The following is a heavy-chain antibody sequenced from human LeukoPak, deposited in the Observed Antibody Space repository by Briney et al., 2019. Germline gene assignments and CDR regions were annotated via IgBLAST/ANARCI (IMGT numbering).Heavy chain of an antibody. CDR1: GFTFSSCS. J-gene: IGHJ4*02. Sequence: GGSLRLSCAASGFTFSSCSMHWVRQATGKGLGWVSRINSDGSSISYADSVKGRFTISRDNSKNMLYLEMNSLSTEDTAVYYCAKVRYCSGVNCYPDDNWGQGTLVTVSS. CDR2: INSDGSSI. D-gene: IGHD2-15*01. CDR3: AKVRYCSGVNCYPDDN. V-gene: IGHV3-74*01.